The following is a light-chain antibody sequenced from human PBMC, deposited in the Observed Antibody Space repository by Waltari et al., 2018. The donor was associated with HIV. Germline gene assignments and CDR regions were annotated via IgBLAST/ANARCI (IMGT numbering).Light chain of an antibody. J-gene: IGKJ3*01. V-gene: IGKV3-15*01. CDR1: ESVDNN. CDR3: QQYDLWPLT. Sequence: EIVLTQSPGTLSLSPGERATLSCRASESVDNNYLAWFQQKPGQPPRLLIYGASSRATGIPARFGGSGSGTEFTLTISSLHSEDFAVYYCQQYDLWPLTFGPGTKVDIK. CDR2: GAS.